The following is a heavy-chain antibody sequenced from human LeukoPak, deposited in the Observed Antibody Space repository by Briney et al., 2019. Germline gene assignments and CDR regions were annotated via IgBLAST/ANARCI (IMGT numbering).Heavy chain of an antibody. Sequence: GGSLRLSCAASGFTFSNAWMSWVRQAPGRGLEWVGRIKSKTDGGTTDYAAPVKGRFTISRDDSKNTLYLQMNSLKTEDTAVYYCTKKDYDFWSGYPGDDAFDIWGQGTMVTVSS. D-gene: IGHD3-3*01. CDR3: TKKDYDFWSGYPGDDAFDI. J-gene: IGHJ3*02. V-gene: IGHV3-15*01. CDR2: IKSKTDGGTT. CDR1: GFTFSNAW.